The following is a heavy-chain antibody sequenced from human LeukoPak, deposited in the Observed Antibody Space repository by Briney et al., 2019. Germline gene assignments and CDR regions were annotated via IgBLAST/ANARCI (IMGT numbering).Heavy chain of an antibody. J-gene: IGHJ6*04. CDR2: IRYDGNEK. Sequence: GGSLRLSCVAPGLIFSNYGMHWVRQAPGKGLDWVSSIRYDGNEKQYADSMRGRVTISRGNSKGTLFLQMTSLRPEDTAVYYCAKAYGSRLLKGDHQNMDVWGKGTAVIVSS. D-gene: IGHD2-21*02. CDR3: AKAYGSRLLKGDHQNMDV. CDR1: GLIFSNYG. V-gene: IGHV3-30*02.